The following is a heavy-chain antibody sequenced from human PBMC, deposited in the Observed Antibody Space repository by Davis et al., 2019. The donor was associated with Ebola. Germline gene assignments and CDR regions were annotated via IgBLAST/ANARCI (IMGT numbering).Heavy chain of an antibody. Sequence: PSETLSLTCTVSGGSVSSGSYYWSWIRQPPGKGLEWIGYIYYSGSTNYNPSLKSRVTISVDTSKNQFSLKLSSVTAADTAVYYCARVGQGPVFDYWGQGTLVTVSS. V-gene: IGHV4-61*01. CDR3: ARVGQGPVFDY. CDR2: IYYSGST. CDR1: GGSVSSGSYY. J-gene: IGHJ4*02.